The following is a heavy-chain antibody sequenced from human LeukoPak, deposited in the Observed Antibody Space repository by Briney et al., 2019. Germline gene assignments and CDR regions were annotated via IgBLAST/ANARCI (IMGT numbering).Heavy chain of an antibody. Sequence: GGSLRLSCAASGFTFSDYYMSWIRQAPGKGLEWVSYISSGSTIYYADSVKGRFTISRDNAKNSLYLQMNSLRAEDTAVYYCARDERFGELWGYYMDVWGKGTTVTISS. CDR1: GFTFSDYY. J-gene: IGHJ6*03. V-gene: IGHV3-11*01. CDR2: ISSGSTI. CDR3: ARDERFGELWGYYMDV. D-gene: IGHD3-10*01.